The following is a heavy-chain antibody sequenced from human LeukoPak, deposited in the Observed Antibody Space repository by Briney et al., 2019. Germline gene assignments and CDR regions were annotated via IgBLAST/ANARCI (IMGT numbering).Heavy chain of an antibody. D-gene: IGHD1-7*01. CDR2: INFNGGGT. CDR1: GYTFTSYD. Sequence: GASVKVSCKASGYTFTSYDINWVRQATGQGLEWMGWINFNGGGTNFAQKFQGRVTMTRDTSINTAYMELSGLRSDDTAVYYCTRQLPYMDVWGKGTTAIVSS. V-gene: IGHV1-2*02. J-gene: IGHJ6*03. CDR3: TRQLPYMDV.